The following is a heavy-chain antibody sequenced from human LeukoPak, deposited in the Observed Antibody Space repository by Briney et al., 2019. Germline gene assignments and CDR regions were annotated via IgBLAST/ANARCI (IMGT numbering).Heavy chain of an antibody. D-gene: IGHD3-10*01. J-gene: IGHJ6*02. CDR1: GFTFSSYG. CDR2: IWYDGTDK. Sequence: GRSLRLTCAASGFTFSSYGMHWVRQGPGKGLEWVTFIWYDGTDKNYADSVKGRFTISRDDSKNTLYLQMNSLRAEDTAVYYCARSGSTYYYGMDVWGQGTHGPVSS. CDR3: ARSGSTYYYGMDV. V-gene: IGHV3-33*01.